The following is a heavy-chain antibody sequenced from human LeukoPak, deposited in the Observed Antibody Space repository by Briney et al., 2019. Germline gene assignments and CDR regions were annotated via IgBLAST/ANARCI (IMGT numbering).Heavy chain of an antibody. CDR1: GFTFSSYA. V-gene: IGHV3-23*01. J-gene: IGHJ4*02. Sequence: GGSLRLSCAASGFTFSSYAMSWVRQAPGKGLEWVSAISGSGGSTYYADSVKGRFTISRDNSKNTLYLQMNSLRAEDTAVYYCAKKGSWYYDSSGYYAYWGQGTLVTVSS. CDR3: AKKGSWYYDSSGYYAY. CDR2: ISGSGGST. D-gene: IGHD3-22*01.